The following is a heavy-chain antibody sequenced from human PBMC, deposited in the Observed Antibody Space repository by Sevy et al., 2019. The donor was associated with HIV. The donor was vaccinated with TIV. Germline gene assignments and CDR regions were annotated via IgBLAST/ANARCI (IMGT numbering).Heavy chain of an antibody. Sequence: GGSLRLSCAASGFNFDEYGMSWVRQAPGKGLEWVSGINWNGGTTAYADSLKGRFTISRDNARNSLYLQRNSLRADDTALYYCARDGMAVAGYYYYMDVWGKGTTVTVSS. CDR2: INWNGGTT. CDR3: ARDGMAVAGYYYYMDV. V-gene: IGHV3-20*04. J-gene: IGHJ6*03. CDR1: GFNFDEYG. D-gene: IGHD6-19*01.